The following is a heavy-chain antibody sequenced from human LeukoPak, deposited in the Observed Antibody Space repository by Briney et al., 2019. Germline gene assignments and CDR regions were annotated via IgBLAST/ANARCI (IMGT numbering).Heavy chain of an antibody. D-gene: IGHD3-16*01. V-gene: IGHV3-23*01. CDR3: VRGQLWSYYHDY. Sequence: GGSLRLSCAASAITFSTYAMSWVRQAPGKGLECVSVISGGAGSTYYADSVKGRFTISRDNSKNTLYLQMNSLRAEDTAVYYCVRGQLWSYYHDYWGQGTLVTVSS. J-gene: IGHJ4*02. CDR1: AITFSTYA. CDR2: ISGGAGST.